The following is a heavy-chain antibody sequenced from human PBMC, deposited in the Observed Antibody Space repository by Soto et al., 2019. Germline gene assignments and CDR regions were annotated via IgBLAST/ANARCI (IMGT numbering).Heavy chain of an antibody. CDR1: GFTFSSYA. Sequence: PGGSLRLSCAASGFTFSSYAMSWVRQAPGKGLEWVSAISGSGGSTYYADSVKGRFTISRDNSKNTLYLQMNSLRAEDTAVYYCARHQDSSTWYIYPIDYWGQGTLVTVSS. J-gene: IGHJ4*02. V-gene: IGHV3-23*01. CDR3: ARHQDSSTWYIYPIDY. D-gene: IGHD6-13*01. CDR2: ISGSGGST.